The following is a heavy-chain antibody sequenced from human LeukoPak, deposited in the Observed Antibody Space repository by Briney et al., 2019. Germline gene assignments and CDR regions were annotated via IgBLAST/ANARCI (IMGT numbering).Heavy chain of an antibody. Sequence: PGGSLRLSCAASEFIFSNYAMTWVRQAPGKGLEWVSSISGSGATTYYADSVKGRFTISRDNSKNTLFLQFNSLRAEDTAVYYCAKDKATVAAKGPFGYWGQGTLVTVSS. CDR1: EFIFSNYA. D-gene: IGHD2-15*01. CDR2: ISGSGATT. CDR3: AKDKATVAAKGPFGY. V-gene: IGHV3-23*01. J-gene: IGHJ4*02.